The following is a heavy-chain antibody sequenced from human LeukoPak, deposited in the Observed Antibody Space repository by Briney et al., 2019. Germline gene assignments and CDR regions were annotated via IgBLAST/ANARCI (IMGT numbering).Heavy chain of an antibody. CDR3: ARVMDSANIVVVPGETAEHHYGMDV. CDR1: GFTFSSYS. J-gene: IGHJ6*02. Sequence: GGSLRLSCAASGFTFSSYSMNWVRQAPGKGLEWVSSISSSSSYIYYADSVKGRFTISRDNAKNSLYLQMNSLRAEDTAVYYCARVMDSANIVVVPGETAEHHYGMDVWGQGTTVTVSS. D-gene: IGHD2-2*01. CDR2: ISSSSSYI. V-gene: IGHV3-21*01.